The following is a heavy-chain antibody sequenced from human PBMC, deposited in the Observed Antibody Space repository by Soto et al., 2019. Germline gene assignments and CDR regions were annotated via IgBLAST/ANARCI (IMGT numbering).Heavy chain of an antibody. Sequence: PGGSLRLSCAASGFTFSSYGMNWVRQAPGKGLEWVSALSGSGDTTYYADSVRGRFSISRDNSKSTLYLQMSSLRGEGTAVYYCAKGTPFFYYYAMDVWRKGTTVTVSS. J-gene: IGHJ6*04. D-gene: IGHD2-15*01. CDR2: LSGSGDTT. CDR1: GFTFSSYG. V-gene: IGHV3-23*01. CDR3: AKGTPFFYYYAMDV.